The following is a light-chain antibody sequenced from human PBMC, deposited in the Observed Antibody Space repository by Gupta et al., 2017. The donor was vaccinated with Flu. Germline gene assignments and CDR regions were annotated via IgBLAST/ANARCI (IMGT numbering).Light chain of an antibody. V-gene: IGLV2-14*01. CDR3: SSYTSTNTVVV. CDR2: EVS. CDR1: SSDVGGYDY. J-gene: IGLJ2*01. Sequence: SSDVGGYDYVSWYQQHPGKAPKLILFEVSRRPGGISDRFSGSKSGNTASLTISGLRAEDEAFYYCSSYTSTNTVVVFGGGTKLTVL.